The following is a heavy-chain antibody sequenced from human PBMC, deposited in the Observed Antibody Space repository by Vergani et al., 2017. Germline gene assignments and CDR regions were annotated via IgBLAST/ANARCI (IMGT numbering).Heavy chain of an antibody. V-gene: IGHV3-53*02. J-gene: IGHJ5*02. CDR2: IYSGGST. Sequence: EVQLVETGGGLIQPGGSLRLSCAASGFTVSSNYMSWVRQAPGKGLEWVSVIYSGGSTYNADSVKGRFTISRDNSKNTLYLQMNRLRAEDTAVYYCARGLRYFDWLAFDPWGQGTLVTVSS. D-gene: IGHD3-9*01. CDR1: GFTVSSNY. CDR3: ARGLRYFDWLAFDP.